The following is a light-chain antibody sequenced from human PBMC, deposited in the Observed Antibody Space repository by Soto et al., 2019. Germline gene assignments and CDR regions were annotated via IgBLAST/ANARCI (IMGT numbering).Light chain of an antibody. CDR1: SSDVGGYNY. J-gene: IGLJ1*01. V-gene: IGLV2-8*01. CDR2: EVN. Sequence: QSALTQPPSASGSPGQSVAISCTGTSSDVGGYNYVSWYQQHPGKAPKLMIYEVNKRPSGVPDRFSGSKSGNTASLTVSGLQAEDEADYYCSSYTSSSRYVFGTGTKVTVL. CDR3: SSYTSSSRYV.